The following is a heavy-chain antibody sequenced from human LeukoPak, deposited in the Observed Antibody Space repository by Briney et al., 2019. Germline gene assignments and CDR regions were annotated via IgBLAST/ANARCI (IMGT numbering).Heavy chain of an antibody. J-gene: IGHJ4*02. Sequence: GGSLRLSCAASGFTFSSYSMNWVRQAPGKGLEWVSSISSSSSYIYYADSVKGRFTISRDNAKNSLYLQMNSLRAEDTAVYYCARAQGYSSSPTYFDYWGQGMLVTVSS. V-gene: IGHV3-21*01. CDR1: GFTFSSYS. D-gene: IGHD6-13*01. CDR3: ARAQGYSSSPTYFDY. CDR2: ISSSSSYI.